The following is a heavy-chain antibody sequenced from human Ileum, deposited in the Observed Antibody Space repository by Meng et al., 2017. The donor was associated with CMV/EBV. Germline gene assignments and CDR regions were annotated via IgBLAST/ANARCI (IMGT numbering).Heavy chain of an antibody. CDR3: AHFVGGYYPSRPDY. CDR2: IYRGDDK. CDR1: GDSVNSGDSY. J-gene: IGHJ4*02. Sequence: ESDPGLVQPSQTLSLTCSVSGDSVNSGDSYWTWIRQPPGKALEWLALIYRGDDKRYSPSLNSRLTIAKDTSKNEVVLTLTNMGPIDTGTYYCAHFVGGYYPSRPDYWGQGTLVTVSS. V-gene: IGHV2-5*08. D-gene: IGHD1-26*01.